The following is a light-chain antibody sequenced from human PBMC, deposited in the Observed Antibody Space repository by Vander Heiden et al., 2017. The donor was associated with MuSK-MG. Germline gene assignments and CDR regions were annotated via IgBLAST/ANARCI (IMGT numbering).Light chain of an antibody. V-gene: IGKV1-5*01. CDR1: QSISSW. CDR2: DAS. CDR3: QQYKHYSVLT. Sequence: DIQMTQSPSTLSASVVDRVTITCRASQSISSWLAWYQQKPGKAPNLLIYDASSLESGVPLRFSGSGYGTEFTLTISSRQPVDFATYYCQQYKHYSVLTFGGGTKVEIK. J-gene: IGKJ4*01.